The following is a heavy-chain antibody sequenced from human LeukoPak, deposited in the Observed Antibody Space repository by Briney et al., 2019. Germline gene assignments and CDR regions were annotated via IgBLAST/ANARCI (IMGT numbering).Heavy chain of an antibody. J-gene: IGHJ4*02. D-gene: IGHD6-19*01. CDR1: GFTSTNYW. Sequence: GGSLRLSCAATGFTSTNYWMSWVCQAPGKGLEWVANIKEDGSEKYYVDSVKGRFTISKDNAKNSLYLQMDSLRAEDTSIYYCAMHNAYSSVWASFDYWGQGTLVTVSS. CDR3: AMHNAYSSVWASFDY. V-gene: IGHV3-7*02. CDR2: IKEDGSEK.